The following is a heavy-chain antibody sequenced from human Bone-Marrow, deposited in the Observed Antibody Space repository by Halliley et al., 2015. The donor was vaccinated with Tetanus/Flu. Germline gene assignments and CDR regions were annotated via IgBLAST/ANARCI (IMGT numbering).Heavy chain of an antibody. D-gene: IGHD2-21*01. CDR1: GFSLSSYG. Sequence: SLRLSCAASGFSLSSYGMHWVRQAPGKGLEWVAGIWYDGSNKKYVDHVRGQFTISRDNSKNTVYLEMDSLRAEDTAVYYCARDAFEDPDLHSVMVIANYRDVMDVWGQGTSVTVSS. V-gene: IGHV3-33*01. CDR2: IWYDGSNK. CDR3: ARDAFEDPDLHSVMVIANYRDVMDV. J-gene: IGHJ6*02.